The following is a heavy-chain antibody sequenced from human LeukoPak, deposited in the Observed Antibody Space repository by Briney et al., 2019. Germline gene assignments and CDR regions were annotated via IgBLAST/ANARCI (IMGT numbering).Heavy chain of an antibody. CDR3: ARASGYDFWSGYYYY. J-gene: IGHJ4*02. CDR2: IWYDGSNK. D-gene: IGHD3-3*01. Sequence: GGSLRLSCAASGFTFTNYPMHWVRQAPGKGLEWVAVIWYDGSNKYYADSVKGRFTISRDNSKNTLYLQMNSLRAEDTAVYYCARASGYDFWSGYYYYWGQGTLVTVSS. CDR1: GFTFTNYP. V-gene: IGHV3-33*01.